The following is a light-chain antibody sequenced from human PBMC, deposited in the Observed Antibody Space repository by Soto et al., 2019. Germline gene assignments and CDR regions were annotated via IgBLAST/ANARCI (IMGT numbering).Light chain of an antibody. Sequence: IVMTQSPATLSVSPGERSTLSCRASQSVSSNLAWYQPKPGQAPRVLIYGASTRATGIPARFSGSGSGTEVTLTIICLQSEDFAVYYCHQYNNWPPLTFGGGTKVEIK. CDR2: GAS. CDR1: QSVSSN. V-gene: IGKV3-15*01. CDR3: HQYNNWPPLT. J-gene: IGKJ4*02.